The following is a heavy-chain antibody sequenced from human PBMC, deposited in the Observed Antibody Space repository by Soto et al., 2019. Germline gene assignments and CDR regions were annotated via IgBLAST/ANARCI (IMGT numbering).Heavy chain of an antibody. Sequence: ASVNVSCKVSGYTLTELSMHWVRQAPGKGLEWMGGFDPEDGETIYAQKFQGRVTMTEDTSTDTAYMELSSLRSEDTAVYYCATGMGYSSGWYYFDYWGQGTLVTVSS. CDR2: FDPEDGET. J-gene: IGHJ4*02. CDR1: GYTLTELS. CDR3: ATGMGYSSGWYYFDY. V-gene: IGHV1-24*01. D-gene: IGHD6-19*01.